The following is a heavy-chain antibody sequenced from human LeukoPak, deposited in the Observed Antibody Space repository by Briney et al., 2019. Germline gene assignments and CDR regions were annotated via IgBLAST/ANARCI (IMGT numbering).Heavy chain of an antibody. D-gene: IGHD3-10*01. V-gene: IGHV2-5*01. J-gene: IGHJ5*02. Sequence: SGPTLVNPTQPLTLTCTFSGFSPTTSGVGVGWIRQPPGKALEWLALIYWNDDNRYRPSLKNRLTITKDTSKNQVVLTMTNIDPADTATYYCAHGTNSGSYYTHGWFDPWGQGTLVTVSS. CDR3: AHGTNSGSYYTHGWFDP. CDR2: IYWNDDN. CDR1: GFSPTTSGVG.